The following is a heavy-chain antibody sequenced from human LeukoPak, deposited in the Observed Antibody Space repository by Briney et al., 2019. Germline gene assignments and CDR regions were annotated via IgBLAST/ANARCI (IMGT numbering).Heavy chain of an antibody. CDR3: ARGLRITMVRGVISLRSDP. J-gene: IGHJ5*02. CDR1: GGSFSGYY. V-gene: IGHV4-34*01. D-gene: IGHD3-10*01. CDR2: INYSGST. Sequence: SETLSLTCAVSGGSFSGYYWSWIRQPPGKGLEWLGEINYSGSTNYNPSLKSRVTISVDTSKKQFSLKLSSVTAADTAVYYCARGLRITMVRGVISLRSDPWGQGTLVTVSS.